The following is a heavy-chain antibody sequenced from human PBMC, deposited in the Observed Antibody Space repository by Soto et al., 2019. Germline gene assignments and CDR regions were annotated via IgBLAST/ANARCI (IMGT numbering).Heavy chain of an antibody. D-gene: IGHD6-13*01. CDR1: GGSISSYY. CDR2: IYTSGST. V-gene: IGHV4-4*07. Sequence: QVQLQESGPGLVKPSETLSLTCTVSGGSISSYYWSWIRQPAGKGLEWIGRIYTSGSTNYNPSLKRRVTMSVDTSKNQFSLKLSSVTAADTAVYYCAREHYSSSWYYYYGMDVWGQGTTVTVSS. CDR3: AREHYSSSWYYYYGMDV. J-gene: IGHJ6*02.